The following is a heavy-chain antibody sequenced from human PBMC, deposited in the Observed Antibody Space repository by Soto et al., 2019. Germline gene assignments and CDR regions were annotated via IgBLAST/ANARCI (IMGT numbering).Heavy chain of an antibody. CDR2: IYYSGST. V-gene: IGHV4-31*03. D-gene: IGHD3-3*01. Sequence: SETLSLTCTVSGGSISSGGYYWSWIRQHPGKGLEWIGYIYYSGSTYYNPSLKSRVTISVDTSKNQFSLKLSSVTAADTAVYYCARDRYYDFWSGYYYGMDAWGQGTTVT. J-gene: IGHJ6*02. CDR3: ARDRYYDFWSGYYYGMDA. CDR1: GGSISSGGYY.